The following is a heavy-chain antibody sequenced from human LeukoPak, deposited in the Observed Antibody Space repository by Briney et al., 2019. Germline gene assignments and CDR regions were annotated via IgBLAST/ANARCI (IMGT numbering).Heavy chain of an antibody. D-gene: IGHD4-11*01. V-gene: IGHV3-30*02. CDR1: GFTFSSYG. J-gene: IGHJ5*02. CDR2: IRYDGSNK. CDR3: AKDLGYSTYEGKWLAP. Sequence: GGSLRLSCAASGFTFSSYGMHWVRQAPGKGLEWVAFIRYDGSNKYYADSVKGRFTISRDNSKNTLYLQMNSLRAEHTAVYYCAKDLGYSTYEGKWLAPWGQGTLVTVSS.